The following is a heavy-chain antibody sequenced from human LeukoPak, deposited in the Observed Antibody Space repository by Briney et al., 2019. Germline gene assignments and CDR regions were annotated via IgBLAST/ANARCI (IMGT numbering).Heavy chain of an antibody. D-gene: IGHD3-3*01. CDR3: ARDRHYCSSTSCRVRGYDFWSGYYMGGNFDY. Sequence: PGGSLRLPCAASGFTFSDYYMSWIRQAPGKGLEWVSYISSSGSTIYYADSVKGRFTISRDNAKNSLYLQMNSLRAEDTAVYYCARDRHYCSSTSCRVRGYDFWSGYYMGGNFDYWGQGTLVTVSS. CDR1: GFTFSDYY. J-gene: IGHJ4*02. V-gene: IGHV3-11*01. CDR2: ISSSGSTI.